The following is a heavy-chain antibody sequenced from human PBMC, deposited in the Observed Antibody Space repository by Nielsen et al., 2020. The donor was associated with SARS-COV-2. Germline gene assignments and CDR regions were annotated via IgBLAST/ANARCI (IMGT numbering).Heavy chain of an antibody. CDR2: INPSSGST. D-gene: IGHD2-8*01. Sequence: ASVKVSCKASGYTFSSYYIHWVRQAPGQGLEWMGRINPSSGSTNYAQKFQDRVTMTRDTSISTAYMEVTRLRSDDTAVYYCARLMGLVPYYFDYWGQGTLVTVSS. J-gene: IGHJ4*02. CDR3: ARLMGLVPYYFDY. CDR1: GYTFSSYY. V-gene: IGHV1-2*06.